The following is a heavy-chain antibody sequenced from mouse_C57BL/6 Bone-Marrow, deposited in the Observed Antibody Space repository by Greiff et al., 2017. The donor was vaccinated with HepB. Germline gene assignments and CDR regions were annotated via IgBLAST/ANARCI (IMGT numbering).Heavy chain of an antibody. J-gene: IGHJ3*01. D-gene: IGHD1-1*01. Sequence: EVKLVESGGGLVQPGASLRLSCAASGFTFNDYQMSWVRQAPGKAPEWLALIRNKANGYTTEYTASVKGRFTISRDNSQNILYLQMYTLRAEDSATYYCVKAVSSGSSYTWFAYWGRGTLVTVSA. CDR1: GFTFNDYQ. CDR3: VKAVSSGSSYTWFAY. CDR2: IRNKANGYTT. V-gene: IGHV7-4*01.